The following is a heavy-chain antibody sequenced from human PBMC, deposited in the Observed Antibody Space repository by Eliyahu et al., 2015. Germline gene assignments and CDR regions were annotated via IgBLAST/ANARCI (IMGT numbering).Heavy chain of an antibody. J-gene: IGHJ3*02. Sequence: QLQLQESGPGLVKPSEXLSXXCTVXGXXISXSXYYWGWIRQPPGKGLEWIGSIYYSGSTYYNPSLKSRVTISVDTSKNQFSLKLSSVTAADTAVYYCARMTIAAYAFDIWGQGTMVTVSS. V-gene: IGHV4-39*01. CDR2: IYYSGST. CDR3: ARMTIAAYAFDI. CDR1: GXXISXSXYY. D-gene: IGHD6-13*01.